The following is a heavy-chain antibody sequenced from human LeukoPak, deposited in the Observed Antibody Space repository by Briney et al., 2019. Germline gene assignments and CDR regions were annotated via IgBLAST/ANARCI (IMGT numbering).Heavy chain of an antibody. CDR2: ISSSGDTT. J-gene: IGHJ4*02. D-gene: IGHD3-22*01. CDR1: GFTFSSYA. V-gene: IGHV3-23*01. Sequence: GGSLRLSCAPSGFTFSSYAMAWVRQAPGKGLEWVSVISSSGDTTYYADSVKGRFTISRDNSKNTVHLQMNSLRAEDTAMYYCARRAGDYSHPYDYWGQGTLVTVSS. CDR3: ARRAGDYSHPYDY.